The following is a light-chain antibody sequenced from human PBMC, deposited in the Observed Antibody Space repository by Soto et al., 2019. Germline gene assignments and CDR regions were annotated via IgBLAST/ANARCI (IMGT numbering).Light chain of an antibody. J-gene: IGKJ1*01. CDR2: GAS. V-gene: IGKV3-15*01. CDR1: QSVSRN. Sequence: DIVMTQSPDSLSVSPGERANLSCRASQSVSRNVDRYQQKHGQSPRLLTYGASTRATGIQARFSGSGSGTEFSLTISSLQSEDFAVYYCQQYNNCPPWTFGQGTKVEIK. CDR3: QQYNNCPPWT.